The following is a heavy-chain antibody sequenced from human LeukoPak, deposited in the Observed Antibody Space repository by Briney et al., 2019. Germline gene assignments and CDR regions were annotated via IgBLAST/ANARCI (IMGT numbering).Heavy chain of an antibody. CDR1: GGSISSGNW. J-gene: IGHJ4*02. V-gene: IGHV4-4*02. CDR3: ARGGVATVTDF. CDR2: IYHSGST. D-gene: IGHD5-24*01. Sequence: PSETLSLTCAVSGGSISSGNWWSWVRQPPGKGLEWIGEIYHSGSTNYNPSRKSRVIMSVDKSKNQFSLTLTSVTAADTAVYYCARGGVATVTDFWGQGTLVTVSS.